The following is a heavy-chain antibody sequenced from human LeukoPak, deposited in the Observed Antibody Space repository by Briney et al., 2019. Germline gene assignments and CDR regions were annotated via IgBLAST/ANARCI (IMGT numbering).Heavy chain of an antibody. V-gene: IGHV3-30*04. CDR1: GFTFSSYA. CDR2: ISYDGSNK. Sequence: GGSLRLSCAASGFTFSSYAMHWVRQAPGKGLEWVAVISYDGSNKYYADSVKGRFTISRNSSKNTLFLQMNRLRPEDAAVYYCAKAPVTTCRGAYCYPFDYWGQGTLVTVSS. CDR3: AKAPVTTCRGAYCYPFDY. D-gene: IGHD2-21*01. J-gene: IGHJ4*02.